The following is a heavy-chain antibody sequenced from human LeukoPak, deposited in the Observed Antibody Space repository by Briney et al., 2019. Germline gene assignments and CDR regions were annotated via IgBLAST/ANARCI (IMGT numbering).Heavy chain of an antibody. D-gene: IGHD3-3*01. CDR2: IRYDGSNK. V-gene: IGHV3-30*02. CDR3: ANSPYYDFWSGYYFYMDV. Sequence: PGGSLRPSCAASGFTFSSYGMHWVRQAPGKGLEWVAFIRYDGSNKYYADSVKGRFTISRDNSKNTLYLQMNSLRAEDTAVYYCANSPYYDFWSGYYFYMDVWGKGTTVTVSS. CDR1: GFTFSSYG. J-gene: IGHJ6*03.